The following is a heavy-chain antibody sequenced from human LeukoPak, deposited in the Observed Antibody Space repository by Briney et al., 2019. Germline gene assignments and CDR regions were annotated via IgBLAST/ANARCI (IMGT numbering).Heavy chain of an antibody. Sequence: RTGGSLRLSCAASGFTFDDYGMSWVRQAPGKGLEWVSGINWNGGSTGYADSVKGRFTISRDNAKNSLYLQMNSPRAEDTALYYCARDRGVDTAMVNWFDPWGQGTLVTVSS. V-gene: IGHV3-20*04. J-gene: IGHJ5*02. CDR1: GFTFDDYG. CDR3: ARDRGVDTAMVNWFDP. D-gene: IGHD5-18*01. CDR2: INWNGGST.